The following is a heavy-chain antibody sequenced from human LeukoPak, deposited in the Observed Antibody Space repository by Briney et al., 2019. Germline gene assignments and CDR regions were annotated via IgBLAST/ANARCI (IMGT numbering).Heavy chain of an antibody. D-gene: IGHD3-16*01. CDR1: GFTFSTSG. J-gene: IGHJ4*02. Sequence: GGSLRLSCAASGFTFSTSGMSWVRQAPGKGLEWVSTITGSGGSTYYADSVKGRFTISRDNSKNTLYLQMNSLRAEDTAVYYCAKAGIYDYVWGSYLVDWGQRILVTVSS. V-gene: IGHV3-23*01. CDR2: ITGSGGST. CDR3: AKAGIYDYVWGSYLVD.